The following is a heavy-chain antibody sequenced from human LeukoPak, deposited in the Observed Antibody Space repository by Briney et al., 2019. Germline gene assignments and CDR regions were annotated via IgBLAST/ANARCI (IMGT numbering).Heavy chain of an antibody. D-gene: IGHD2-2*01. J-gene: IGHJ4*02. CDR2: INHSGST. V-gene: IGHV4-34*01. CDR1: GGSFSGYY. CDR3: ARMGVAAIKY. Sequence: SETLSLTCAVYGGSFSGYYWSWIRQPPGKGLEWIGEINHSGSTNYNPSLKSRVTISVDTSKNQFSLKLSSVTAADTAVYYCARMGVAAIKYWGQGTLVTVSS.